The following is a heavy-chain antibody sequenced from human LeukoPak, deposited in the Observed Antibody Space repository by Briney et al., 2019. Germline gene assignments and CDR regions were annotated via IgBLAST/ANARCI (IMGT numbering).Heavy chain of an antibody. V-gene: IGHV3-9*01. CDR1: GFTFDDYA. J-gene: IGHJ4*02. Sequence: PGRSLRLSCTASGFTFDDYAMHWVRQAPGKGLEWVSGISWNSGSIGYADSVKGRFTISRDNAKNSLYLQMNSLRAEDTALYYCAKVLYGGNSAFDYWGQGTLVTVSS. CDR3: AKVLYGGNSAFDY. D-gene: IGHD4-23*01. CDR2: ISWNSGSI.